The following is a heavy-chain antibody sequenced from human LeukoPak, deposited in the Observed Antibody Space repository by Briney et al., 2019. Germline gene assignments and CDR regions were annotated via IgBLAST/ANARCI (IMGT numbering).Heavy chain of an antibody. CDR2: LNPSGGST. Sequence: ASVKVSCKASGYTFTNYYMHWVRQAPGQGLEWMGVLNPSGGSTTYAEKFKGRVTMTRDTSTSTVYMELYSLRSADTAVYYCASKQPNYYDSSGYSRPGDAFDIWGQGTMVTVSS. CDR3: ASKQPNYYDSSGYSRPGDAFDI. CDR1: GYTFTNYY. D-gene: IGHD3-22*01. V-gene: IGHV1-46*01. J-gene: IGHJ3*02.